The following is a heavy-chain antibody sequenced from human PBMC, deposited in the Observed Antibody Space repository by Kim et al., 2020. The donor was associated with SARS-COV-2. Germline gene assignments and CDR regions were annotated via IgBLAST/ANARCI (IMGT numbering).Heavy chain of an antibody. Sequence: SETLSLTCAVSGGSISSSNWWSWVRQPPGKGLEWIGEIYHSGSTNYNPSLKSRVTISVDKSKNQFSLKLSSVTAADTAVYYCARIAAAGLNWFDPWGQGTLVTVSS. V-gene: IGHV4-4*02. CDR3: ARIAAAGLNWFDP. CDR1: GGSISSSNW. CDR2: IYHSGST. D-gene: IGHD6-13*01. J-gene: IGHJ5*02.